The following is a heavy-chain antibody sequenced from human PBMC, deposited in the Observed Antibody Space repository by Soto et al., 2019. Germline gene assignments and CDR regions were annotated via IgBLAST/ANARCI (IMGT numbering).Heavy chain of an antibody. Sequence: QVQLVQSGAEVKKPGASVKVSCKASGYTFTSYYMHWVRQAPGQGLEWMGIINPSGGSTSYAQKFQGGVTLTRDTSTSTVYMELSSLRSEDTAVYYCARDSLQWLVVWGQGTTVTVSS. CDR1: GYTFTSYY. CDR2: INPSGGST. J-gene: IGHJ6*02. D-gene: IGHD6-19*01. V-gene: IGHV1-46*01. CDR3: ARDSLQWLVV.